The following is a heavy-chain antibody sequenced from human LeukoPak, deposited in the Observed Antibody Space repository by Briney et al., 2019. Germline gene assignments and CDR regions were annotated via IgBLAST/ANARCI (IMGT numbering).Heavy chain of an antibody. J-gene: IGHJ4*02. V-gene: IGHV1-2*04. CDR3: ARDEGSELLLN. CDR1: GYTFTDYY. D-gene: IGHD2-15*01. CDR2: INANNGVT. Sequence: GASVKVSCKASGYTFTDYYIHWVRQAPGQGLEWMGWINANNGVTNYEQKFRGWVTVTRDTSINTAYMELSRLGADDTAVYYCARDEGSELLLNWGQGALVTVSS.